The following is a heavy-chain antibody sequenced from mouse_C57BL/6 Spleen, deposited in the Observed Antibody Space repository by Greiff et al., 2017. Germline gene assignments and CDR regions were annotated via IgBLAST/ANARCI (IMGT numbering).Heavy chain of an antibody. CDR3: SEAYSNYAGIAY. J-gene: IGHJ3*01. CDR1: GYTFTDYY. Sequence: EVQLQQSGPELVKPGASVKISCKASGYTFTDYYMNWVKQSHGKSLEWIGDINPNDGGTNYNQQFKGKATLTVDQSSSTAYMELSSLTSEAAAVYYCSEAYSNYAGIAYWGQGTLVTVSS. CDR2: INPNDGGT. V-gene: IGHV1-26*01. D-gene: IGHD2-5*01.